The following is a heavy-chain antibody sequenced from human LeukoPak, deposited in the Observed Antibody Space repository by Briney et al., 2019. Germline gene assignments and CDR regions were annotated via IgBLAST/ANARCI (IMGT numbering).Heavy chain of an antibody. CDR2: IYYSGST. Sequence: SETLSLTCTVSGGSISSSSYYWGWIRQPPGKGLEWIGSIYYSGSTYYNPSLKSRVTISVGTSKNQFSLKLSSVTAAGTAVYYCARTNPYYDILTGYYNGYSNWFDPWGQGTLVTVSS. J-gene: IGHJ5*02. D-gene: IGHD3-9*01. CDR3: ARTNPYYDILTGYYNGYSNWFDP. CDR1: GGSISSSSYY. V-gene: IGHV4-39*07.